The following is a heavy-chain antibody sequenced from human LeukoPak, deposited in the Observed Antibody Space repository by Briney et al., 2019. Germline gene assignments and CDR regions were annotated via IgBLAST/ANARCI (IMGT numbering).Heavy chain of an antibody. D-gene: IGHD2-2*01. J-gene: IGHJ5*02. CDR3: ARRGYCSSTSCYADWFDP. Sequence: GESLKISCKGSGYSFTSYWIGWGRQMPGKGLEGMGIIYPGDSDTRYSPSFQGQVTISADKSISTAYLQWSSLKASDTAMYYCARRGYCSSTSCYADWFDPWGQGTLVTVSS. CDR2: IYPGDSDT. V-gene: IGHV5-51*01. CDR1: GYSFTSYW.